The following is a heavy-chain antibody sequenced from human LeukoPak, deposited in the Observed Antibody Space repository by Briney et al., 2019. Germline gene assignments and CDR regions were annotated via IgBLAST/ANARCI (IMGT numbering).Heavy chain of an antibody. D-gene: IGHD3-9*01. CDR3: AKEGIARNYDILTGYYYFDY. J-gene: IGHJ4*02. CDR2: ISGSGGST. CDR1: GFTFSSYA. Sequence: GGSLRLSCAASGFTFSSYAMSWVRQAPGKGLEWVSAISGSGGSTYYADSVKGRFTISRDNSKNTLYLQMNSLRAEDTAVYYCAKEGIARNYDILTGYYYFDYWGQGTLVTISS. V-gene: IGHV3-23*01.